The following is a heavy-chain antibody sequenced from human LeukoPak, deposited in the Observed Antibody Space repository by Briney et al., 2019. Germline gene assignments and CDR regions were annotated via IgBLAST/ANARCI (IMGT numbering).Heavy chain of an antibody. J-gene: IGHJ4*02. D-gene: IGHD6-13*01. CDR2: IYYSGST. CDR1: GGSISSYY. CDR3: ARGSIAAAGPEVGSYYFDY. Sequence: TSETLSLTCTVSGGSISSYYWSWIRHPPGKGLGWIGYIYYSGSTNYNPSLKSRVTISVDTSKNQFSLKLSSVTAADTAVYYCARGSIAAAGPEVGSYYFDYWGQGTLVTVSS. V-gene: IGHV4-59*01.